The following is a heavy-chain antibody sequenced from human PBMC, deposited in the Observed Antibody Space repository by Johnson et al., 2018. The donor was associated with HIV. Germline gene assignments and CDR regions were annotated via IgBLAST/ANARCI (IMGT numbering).Heavy chain of an antibody. CDR3: ARDRLWFGESDAFDI. CDR1: GFTFSNAW. D-gene: IGHD3-10*01. V-gene: IGHV3-15*01. Sequence: VQLVESGGGLVKPGGSLRLSCAASGFTFSNAWMSWVRQAPGKGLEWVGRIKSKTDGGTTDYAAPVKGRFTISRDDSKNSLYLQMNSLKTEDTAVYYCARDRLWFGESDAFDIWGQGTMVTVSS. CDR2: IKSKTDGGTT. J-gene: IGHJ3*02.